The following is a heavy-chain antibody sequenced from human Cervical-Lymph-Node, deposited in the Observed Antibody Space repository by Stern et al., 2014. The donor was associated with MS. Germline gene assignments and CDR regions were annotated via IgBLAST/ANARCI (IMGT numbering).Heavy chain of an antibody. CDR2: IIPFVHTS. CDR1: GG. Sequence: QDQLVQSGAVVKKPGSSVKVSCKASGGISWVRQVPGQGLAWMEGIIPFVHTSHSAQKFQGRVTVTADPSANATYLELTSLTSDDTAIYYCARGTGDNWFDPWGQGTLVTVSS. V-gene: IGHV1-69*12. D-gene: IGHD3-10*01. J-gene: IGHJ5*02. CDR3: ARGTGDNWFDP.